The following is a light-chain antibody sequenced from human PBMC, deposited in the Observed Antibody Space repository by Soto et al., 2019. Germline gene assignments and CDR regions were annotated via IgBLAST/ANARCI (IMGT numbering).Light chain of an antibody. Sequence: QSVLTQPPSASGTPGQRVTISCSGSSSNIGSNVVNWYQQVPGTAPRLLIHSNNPRPSGVPDRFSGSKSGTSASLAISGLQSEDGADYYCAAWDDSLNGFVFGTGTKVTVL. CDR3: AAWDDSLNGFV. J-gene: IGLJ1*01. CDR1: SSNIGSNV. V-gene: IGLV1-44*01. CDR2: SNN.